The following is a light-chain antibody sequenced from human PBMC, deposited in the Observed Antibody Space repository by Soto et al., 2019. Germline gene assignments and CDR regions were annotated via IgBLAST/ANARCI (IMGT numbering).Light chain of an antibody. CDR2: GAS. J-gene: IGKJ1*01. CDR3: HQYGTSPWT. CDR1: QSVSSSY. Sequence: EIVLTQSPGTLSLSPGERATLSCRASQSVSSSYLAWYQQKPGQAPRLLIYGASSRATGIPDRFSGSGSGTAFTLTLSRLEPEDFAVYYCHQYGTSPWTFGQGTKVEIK. V-gene: IGKV3-20*01.